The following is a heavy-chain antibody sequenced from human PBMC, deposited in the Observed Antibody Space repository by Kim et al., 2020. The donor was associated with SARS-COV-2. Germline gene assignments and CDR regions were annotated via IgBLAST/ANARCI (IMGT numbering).Heavy chain of an antibody. J-gene: IGHJ6*02. D-gene: IGHD3-10*01. CDR3: ARVSGEMVRGVIIAYYYGMDV. CDR2: ISYSGSNK. CDR1: GFTFSSYA. Sequence: GGSLRLSCAASGFTFSSYAMHWVRQAPGKGLEWVSVISYSGSNKYYADSVKGRFTISRDNSKNTLYLQMNSLRAEDTAVYYCARVSGEMVRGVIIAYYYGMDVWGQGTPVTVSS. V-gene: IGHV3-30*04.